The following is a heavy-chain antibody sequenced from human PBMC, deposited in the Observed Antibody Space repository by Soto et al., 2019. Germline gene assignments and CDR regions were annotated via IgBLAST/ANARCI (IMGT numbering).Heavy chain of an antibody. Sequence: QVQLVQSGAEVKKPGASVRVSCKASGYTFTSYYIHWVRQAPGQGPEWMGMISPSSGGTDYAQKLQGRGRMDRDTSTSTVYMELSSLRSEDTGVYFCTRSIITTAGTDAFDLWGQGTLVTVSS. V-gene: IGHV1-46*03. D-gene: IGHD6-13*01. J-gene: IGHJ3*01. CDR3: TRSIITTAGTDAFDL. CDR2: ISPSSGGT. CDR1: GYTFTSYY.